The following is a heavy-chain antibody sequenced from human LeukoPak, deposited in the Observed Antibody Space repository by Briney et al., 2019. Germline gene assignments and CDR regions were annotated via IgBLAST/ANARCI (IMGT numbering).Heavy chain of an antibody. J-gene: IGHJ4*02. D-gene: IGHD2/OR15-2a*01. Sequence: SETLSLTCTVSGGSISGYYWSWIRQPQGKGLEWIGYIYYSGNTKYNPSLKSRVTISVDTSKNQLSLRLTSVTAADTAVYYCARVRVGGTFYYFDYWGQGTLVTVSS. CDR2: IYYSGNT. V-gene: IGHV4-59*01. CDR1: GGSISGYY. CDR3: ARVRVGGTFYYFDY.